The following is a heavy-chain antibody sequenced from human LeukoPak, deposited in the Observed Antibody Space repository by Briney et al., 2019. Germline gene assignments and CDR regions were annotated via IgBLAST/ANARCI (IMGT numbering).Heavy chain of an antibody. J-gene: IGHJ4*02. V-gene: IGHV4-61*01. Sequence: SQTLSLTXTVSGGSISSGSYYWSWIRQPPGKGLEWIGYIYYSGSTNYNPSLKSRVTISVDTSKNQFSLKLSSVTAADTAVYYCAREGYSYGLFDYWGQGTLVTVSS. CDR3: AREGYSYGLFDY. D-gene: IGHD5-18*01. CDR1: GGSISSGSYY. CDR2: IYYSGST.